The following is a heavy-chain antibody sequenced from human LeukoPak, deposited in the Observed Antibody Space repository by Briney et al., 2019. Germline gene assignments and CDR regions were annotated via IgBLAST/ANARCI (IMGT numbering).Heavy chain of an antibody. J-gene: IGHJ4*02. CDR2: INPNSCGT. CDR3: ARSGSSSSWGLIDY. Sequence: ASVKVSCKASGYTFSGYYMHWVRQAPRQGLEWMGWINPNSCGTNYAQKFQGRVTMTRDTSISTAYMELSRLRSDDTAVYYCARSGSSSSWGLIDYWGQGTLVTVSS. V-gene: IGHV1-2*02. D-gene: IGHD6-13*01. CDR1: GYTFSGYY.